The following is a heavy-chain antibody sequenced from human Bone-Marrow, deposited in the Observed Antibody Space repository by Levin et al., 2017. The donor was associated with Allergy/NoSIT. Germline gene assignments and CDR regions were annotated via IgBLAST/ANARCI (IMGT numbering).Heavy chain of an antibody. J-gene: IGHJ4*02. CDR2: MNPISANT. Sequence: GESLKISCKTSGYTFSSFDIIWVRQATGQGLEWMGWMNPISANTVYSQKFRGRVTMTGNTSINTAYMELSSLSSEDTALYYYARAFRGHLLYDCWGQGTLVTVSS. D-gene: IGHD3-16*01. V-gene: IGHV1-8*01. CDR3: ARAFRGHLLYDC. CDR1: GYTFSSFD.